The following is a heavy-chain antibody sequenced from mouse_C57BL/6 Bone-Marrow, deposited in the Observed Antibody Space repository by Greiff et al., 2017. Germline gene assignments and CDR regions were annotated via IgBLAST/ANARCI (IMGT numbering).Heavy chain of an antibody. D-gene: IGHD2-2*01. J-gene: IGHJ2*01. CDR2: IRNKANNHAT. CDR3: TRGLRLPFDY. CDR1: GFTFSDSW. Sequence: EVKLEEPGGGLVQPGGSMKLSCAASGFTFSDSWMDWVRQSPEKGLEWVAEIRNKANNHATYDAESVKGRFTISRDDSKSSVYLQMNSLRAEDTGIYYCTRGLRLPFDYWGQGTTLTVSS. V-gene: IGHV6-6*01.